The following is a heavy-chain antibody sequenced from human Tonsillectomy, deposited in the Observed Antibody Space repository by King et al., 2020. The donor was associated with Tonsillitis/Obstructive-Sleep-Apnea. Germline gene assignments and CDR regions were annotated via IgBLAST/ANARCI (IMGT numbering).Heavy chain of an antibody. J-gene: IGHJ4*02. CDR3: ARHPYYDYVWGSYRPSYYFDY. Sequence: QLVQSGAEVKKPGESLRISCKGSGYSFTSYWISWVRQMPGKGLEWMGRIDPSDSYTNYSPSFQGHVTISADKSISTAYLQWSSLKASDTATYYCARHPYYDYVWGSYRPSYYFDYWGQGTLVTVSS. V-gene: IGHV5-10-1*03. CDR2: IDPSDSYT. CDR1: GYSFTSYW. D-gene: IGHD3-16*02.